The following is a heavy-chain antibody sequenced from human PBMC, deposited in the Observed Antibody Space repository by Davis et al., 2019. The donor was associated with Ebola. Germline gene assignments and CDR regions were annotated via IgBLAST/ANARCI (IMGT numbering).Heavy chain of an antibody. Sequence: PGRSLRLSCPASGFTFSSYSMNWVRPAPGKGLEWVSSISSSISYIYYADSVKGRFTISRDNAKNSLYLQMNSLRAEDTAVYYCARVNYGGNSYYFDYWGQGTLVTVSS. CDR1: GFTFSSYS. CDR2: ISSSISYI. V-gene: IGHV3-21*01. CDR3: ARVNYGGNSYYFDY. J-gene: IGHJ4*02. D-gene: IGHD4-23*01.